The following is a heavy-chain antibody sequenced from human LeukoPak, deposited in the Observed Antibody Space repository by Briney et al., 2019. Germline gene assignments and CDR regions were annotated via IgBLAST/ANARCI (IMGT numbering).Heavy chain of an antibody. Sequence: ASVKVSCKASGGTFSSYAISWVRQAPGQGLEWMGGIIPIFGTANYAQKFQGRVTITADESTSTAYMELSSLRSEDTAVYYCARVEYYDSSGYPLDYWGQGTLVTVSS. CDR2: IIPIFGTA. D-gene: IGHD3-22*01. V-gene: IGHV1-69*13. J-gene: IGHJ4*02. CDR1: GGTFSSYA. CDR3: ARVEYYDSSGYPLDY.